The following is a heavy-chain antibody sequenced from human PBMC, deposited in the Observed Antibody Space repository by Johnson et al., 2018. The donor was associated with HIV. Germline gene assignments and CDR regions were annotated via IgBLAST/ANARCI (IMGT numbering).Heavy chain of an antibody. J-gene: IGHJ3*01. D-gene: IGHD6-13*01. Sequence: VQLVESGGGVVQPGRSLRLSCAASGFTFKDYGMSWVRQAPGKGLEWVAGVHWNGDGIGYADSVKGRFTISRDNTKNSLSLQMFSLRAEDTALYYCARGGAYSSSWFDAFDVWGQGTMVSVSS. CDR3: ARGGAYSSSWFDAFDV. CDR2: VHWNGDGI. CDR1: GFTFKDYG. V-gene: IGHV3-20*04.